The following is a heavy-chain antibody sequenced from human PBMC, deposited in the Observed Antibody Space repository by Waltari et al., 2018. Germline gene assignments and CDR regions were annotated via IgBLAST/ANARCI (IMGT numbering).Heavy chain of an antibody. Sequence: QVQLQQWGAGLLKPSETLSLTCAVYGGSLSGYYWSWLRQPPGKGLEWIGEINHSGSTNYNPSLKSRVTISVDTSKNQVSLKLSSVTAADTAVYYCARGIYCSGGSCHFDYWGQGTLVTVSS. CDR2: INHSGST. J-gene: IGHJ4*02. D-gene: IGHD2-15*01. CDR1: GGSLSGYY. V-gene: IGHV4-34*01. CDR3: ARGIYCSGGSCHFDY.